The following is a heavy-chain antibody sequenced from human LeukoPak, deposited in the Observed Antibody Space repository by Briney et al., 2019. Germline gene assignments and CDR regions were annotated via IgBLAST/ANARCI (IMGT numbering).Heavy chain of an antibody. CDR2: ISYDGSNK. V-gene: IGHV3-30-3*01. Sequence: GGSLRLSCAASGFTFSSYAMHWVRQAPGKGLEWVAVISYDGSNKYYADSVKGRFTISGDNSKNTLYLQMNSLRAEDTAVYYCARGRAYDFWSGYYSGDAFDIWGQGTMVTVSS. CDR3: ARGRAYDFWSGYYSGDAFDI. D-gene: IGHD3-3*01. CDR1: GFTFSSYA. J-gene: IGHJ3*02.